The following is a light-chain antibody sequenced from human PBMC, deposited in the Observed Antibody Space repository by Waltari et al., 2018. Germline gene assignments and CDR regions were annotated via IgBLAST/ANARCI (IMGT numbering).Light chain of an antibody. J-gene: IGLJ2*01. CDR2: KAT. Sequence: SYELTQPPSVSVSPGQTARITCSGDALPKQFAFWYPQKSGQAPVVVIYKATWSPSVIPDRFFGSSPGKTVTLTTSGAQEEEEADYYCQSGDSSGVVVCGGGPKRTVL. CDR1: ALPKQF. V-gene: IGLV3-25*02. CDR3: QSGDSSGVVV.